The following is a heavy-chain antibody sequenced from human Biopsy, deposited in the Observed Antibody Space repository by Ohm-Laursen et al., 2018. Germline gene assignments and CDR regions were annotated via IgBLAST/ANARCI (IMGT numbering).Heavy chain of an antibody. CDR1: GKTFSDYQ. CDR3: GNEVHGRDY. CDR2: INQAGTT. Sequence: GTLSLTWSVFGKTFSDYQWSWIRQPPGKGLEWIGQINQAGTTNYNPSLKSRVSISADASKYEFSLRLTSVTTADTAVYLCGNEVHGRDYWGLGAQVTVSS. D-gene: IGHD2-15*01. V-gene: IGHV4-34*08. J-gene: IGHJ4*02.